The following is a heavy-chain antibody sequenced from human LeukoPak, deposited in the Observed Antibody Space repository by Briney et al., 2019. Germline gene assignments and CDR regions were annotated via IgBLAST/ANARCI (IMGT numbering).Heavy chain of an antibody. V-gene: IGHV3-30*03. D-gene: IGHD4-23*01. Sequence: GGSLRLSCAASGFTFRSHGMQWVRQGPGKGLEWVATISHDGSDIFYVESGKGRFTISRDNSKTTVYLQMTGLRTDDTGVYYCARVRDPFRWARTLDHWGQGTRVIVSS. J-gene: IGHJ4*02. CDR3: ARVRDPFRWARTLDH. CDR2: ISHDGSDI. CDR1: GFTFRSHG.